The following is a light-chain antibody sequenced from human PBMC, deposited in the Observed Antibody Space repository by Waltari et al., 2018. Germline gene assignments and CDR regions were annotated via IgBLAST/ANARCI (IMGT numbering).Light chain of an antibody. J-gene: IGLJ3*02. CDR2: EDT. CDR1: SSYNL. Sequence: QSARTQPASVSGSPGQPITLSCPGSSSYNLASWYQQYPGEAPKFVIFEDTKRPSGVSNRFSASKSGNTASLTISGLQAEDEADYYCCSHTGSNTWVFGGGTKVTVL. CDR3: CSHTGSNTWV. V-gene: IGLV2-23*01.